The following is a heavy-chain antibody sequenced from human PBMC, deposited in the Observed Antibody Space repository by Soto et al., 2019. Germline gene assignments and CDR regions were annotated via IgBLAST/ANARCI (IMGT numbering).Heavy chain of an antibody. V-gene: IGHV3-7*01. Sequence: EVQLVESGGGLVQPGGSLRLSCAASGFTFSNYWMSWVRQAPGKGLEWVANIKEDGSEKYYEDSVKGRFTISRDNAKNSLCLQMSSLRPEDTAVYYCTRGHPSIYNYWGQGTLVTVSS. D-gene: IGHD4-4*01. CDR1: GFTFSNYW. CDR2: IKEDGSEK. J-gene: IGHJ4*02. CDR3: TRGHPSIYNY.